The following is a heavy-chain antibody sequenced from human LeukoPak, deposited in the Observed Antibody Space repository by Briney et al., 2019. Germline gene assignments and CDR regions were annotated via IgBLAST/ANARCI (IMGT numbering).Heavy chain of an antibody. V-gene: IGHV4-34*01. D-gene: IGHD2-2*01. Sequence: SETLSLTCAVYGGSFSGYYWSWIRQPPGKGLEWIGEINHSANTNYNPTLKSRVTISVDTPKNQFSLKLSSVTAADTAVYYCASWGYCSSTSCQNFDYWGQGTLVTVSS. J-gene: IGHJ4*02. CDR3: ASWGYCSSTSCQNFDY. CDR1: GGSFSGYY. CDR2: INHSANT.